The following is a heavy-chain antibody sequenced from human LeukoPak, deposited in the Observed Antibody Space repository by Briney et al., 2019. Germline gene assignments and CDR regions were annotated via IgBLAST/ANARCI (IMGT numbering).Heavy chain of an antibody. CDR2: IYYSGST. J-gene: IGHJ6*03. CDR3: ARGYYDILTGYYYYYYYYYMDV. V-gene: IGHV4-59*01. Sequence: SETLSITCTVSGGSISSYYWSWIRQPPGKGLELIGYIYYSGSTNYNPSLKSRVTISVDTSKNQFSLKLSSVTAADTAVYYCARGYYDILTGYYYYYYYYYMDVWGKGTTVTISS. D-gene: IGHD3-9*01. CDR1: GGSISSYY.